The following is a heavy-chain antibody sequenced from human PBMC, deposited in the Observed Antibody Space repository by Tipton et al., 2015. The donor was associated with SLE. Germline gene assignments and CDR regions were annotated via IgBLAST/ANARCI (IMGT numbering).Heavy chain of an antibody. Sequence: TLSLTCTVSGGSISSGGYYWSWIRQHPGKGLEWIGYIYYSGSTYYNPSLKSRVTISVDTSKNQFSLKLSSVTAADTAVYYCARAPSNYDFWSGHAFDIWGQGTMVTVSS. CDR1: GGSISSGGYY. J-gene: IGHJ3*02. V-gene: IGHV4-31*03. CDR2: IYYSGST. CDR3: ARAPSNYDFWSGHAFDI. D-gene: IGHD3-3*01.